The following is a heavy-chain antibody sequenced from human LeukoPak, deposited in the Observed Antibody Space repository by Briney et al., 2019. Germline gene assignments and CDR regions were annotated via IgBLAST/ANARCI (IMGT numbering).Heavy chain of an antibody. V-gene: IGHV3-48*01. D-gene: IGHD5-12*01. J-gene: IGHJ4*02. CDR2: ISSSSSTI. CDR3: ARXPSXSGYALLGDY. Sequence: GGSLRLSCAASGFTFSSYSMNWVRQAPGKGLEWVSYISSSSSTIYYADSVKGRFTISRDNAKNSLYLQMNSLRAEDTAVYYCARXPSXSGYALLGDYWGQGTLVTVSS. CDR1: GFTFSSYS.